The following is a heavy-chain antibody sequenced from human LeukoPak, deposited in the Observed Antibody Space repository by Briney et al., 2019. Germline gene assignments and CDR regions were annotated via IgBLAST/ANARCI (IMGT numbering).Heavy chain of an antibody. Sequence: GGSLRLSCAASGFTVSSDYMSWVRQAPGKGLEWVSVIYSGGSTYYADSVKGRFTISRDDSKNTLSLQMNSLRAEDTAVYYCARGYGDSIHFDYWGQGTLVTVSS. CDR3: ARGYGDSIHFDY. CDR2: IYSGGST. J-gene: IGHJ4*02. D-gene: IGHD4-17*01. CDR1: GFTVSSDY. V-gene: IGHV3-66*01.